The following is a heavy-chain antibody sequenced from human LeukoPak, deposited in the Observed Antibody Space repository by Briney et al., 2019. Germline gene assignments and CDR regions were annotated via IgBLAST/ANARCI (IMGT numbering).Heavy chain of an antibody. Sequence: SETLSLTCTVSGGSINSYYWGWIRQPAGKGLEWIGRIYTSGSTKYNPSLKSRVTISVDTSKNQFSLNLTSVTAADTAMYYCARAGYTSSYYSLDYWGQGTLVTVSS. CDR3: ARAGYTSSYYSLDY. CDR2: IYTSGST. D-gene: IGHD1-26*01. CDR1: GGSINSYY. J-gene: IGHJ4*02. V-gene: IGHV4-4*07.